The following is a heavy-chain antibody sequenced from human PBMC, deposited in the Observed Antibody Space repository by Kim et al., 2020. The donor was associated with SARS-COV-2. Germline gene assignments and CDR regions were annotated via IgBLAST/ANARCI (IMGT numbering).Heavy chain of an antibody. CDR2: IYYSGST. J-gene: IGHJ4*02. D-gene: IGHD6-19*01. V-gene: IGHV4-39*01. CDR1: GGSISSSSYY. CDR3: ARLRGFLGSGWYRGGYYFDY. Sequence: SETLSLTCTVSGGSISSSSYYWGWIRQPPGKGLEWIGSIYYSGSTYYNPSLKSRVTISVDTSKNQFSLKLSSVTAADTAVYYCARLRGFLGSGWYRGGYYFDYWGQGTLVTVSS.